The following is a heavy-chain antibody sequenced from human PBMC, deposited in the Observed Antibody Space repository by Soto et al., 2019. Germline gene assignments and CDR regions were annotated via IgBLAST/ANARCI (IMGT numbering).Heavy chain of an antibody. J-gene: IGHJ4*02. D-gene: IGHD6-13*01. CDR2: INSDGSTT. CDR1: GFSFTNAW. CDR3: ARGHPYSSPDY. Sequence: GGSLRLSCAASGFSFTNAWMSWVRQAPGKGLEWVGRINSDGSTTSYADSVKGRFTISRDNAKNTLYLQMNSLRAEDTAVYYCARGHPYSSPDYWGQGTLVTVSS. V-gene: IGHV3-74*01.